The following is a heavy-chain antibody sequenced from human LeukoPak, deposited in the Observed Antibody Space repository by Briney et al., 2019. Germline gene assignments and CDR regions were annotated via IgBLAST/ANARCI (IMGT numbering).Heavy chain of an antibody. D-gene: IGHD6-19*01. Sequence: PGGSLRLSCADSGFTFSSYSMNWVRQAPGKGLEWVSSITSSSSYIYYADSVKGRFTISRDNAKNSLYLQMNGLRAEDTAVYYCARDLSSGWSLDHWGQGTLVTVSS. J-gene: IGHJ4*02. CDR2: ITSSSSYI. CDR3: ARDLSSGWSLDH. CDR1: GFTFSSYS. V-gene: IGHV3-21*01.